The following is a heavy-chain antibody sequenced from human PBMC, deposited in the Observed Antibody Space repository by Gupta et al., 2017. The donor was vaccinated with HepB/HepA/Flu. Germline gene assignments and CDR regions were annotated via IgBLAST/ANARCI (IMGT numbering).Heavy chain of an antibody. D-gene: IGHD3-9*01. CDR2: ISSSSSTI. V-gene: IGHV3-48*02. J-gene: IGHJ5*02. CDR1: GFTFSSYG. Sequence: EVQLVESGGGLVQPGGSLRLSCAASGFTFSSYGMNWVRQAPGKGLEWVSYISSSSSTIYYADSVKGRFTISRDNAKNSLYLQMNSLRDEDTAVYYCARDSKLRYFDWLLGSWFDPWGQGTLVTVAS. CDR3: ARDSKLRYFDWLLGSWFDP.